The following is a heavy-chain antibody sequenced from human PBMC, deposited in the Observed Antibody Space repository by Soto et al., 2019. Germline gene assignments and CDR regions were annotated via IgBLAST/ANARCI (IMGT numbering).Heavy chain of an antibody. CDR1: GDSITSNIYF. Sequence: SETLSLTCTVSGDSITSNIYFWAWIRQPPGKGLEWIGGIYYSGSTYHNPSLKSRVTISVDRSNNQFSLKLTSVTAADTAVYYCARHFSVDHFDYWGQGALVTVSS. CDR3: ARHFSVDHFDY. CDR2: IYYSGST. D-gene: IGHD3-9*01. V-gene: IGHV4-39*01. J-gene: IGHJ4*02.